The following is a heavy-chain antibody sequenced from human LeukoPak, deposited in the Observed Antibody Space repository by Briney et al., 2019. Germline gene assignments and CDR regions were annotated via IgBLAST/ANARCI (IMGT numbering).Heavy chain of an antibody. V-gene: IGHV3-7*01. D-gene: IGHD3-22*01. CDR2: IKYDGTHK. CDR1: GISFSSYW. J-gene: IGHJ4*02. CDR3: ASSHDSSGND. Sequence: GGSLRLSCVASGISFSSYWMAWVRQAPGKGLEWVANIKYDGTHKFYADSMKGRFTISRDNAKNSLFLEMNSLRADDTAVYFCASSHDSSGNDWGQGTLVTVSS.